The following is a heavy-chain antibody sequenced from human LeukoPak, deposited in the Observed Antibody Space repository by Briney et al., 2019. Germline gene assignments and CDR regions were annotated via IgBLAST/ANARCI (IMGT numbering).Heavy chain of an antibody. CDR3: ARGMYSSGWYGSFDY. D-gene: IGHD6-19*01. V-gene: IGHV1-2*02. CDR2: INPHSGGT. J-gene: IGHJ4*02. CDR1: GYTFTGYY. Sequence: ASVKVSCKASGYTFTGYYIHWVRQAPGQGLEWMGWINPHSGGTNYGQKFKGRVTMTRDTYISTAYMEVSRLTSDDAAVYYCARGMYSSGWYGSFDYWGQGTLVTVSS.